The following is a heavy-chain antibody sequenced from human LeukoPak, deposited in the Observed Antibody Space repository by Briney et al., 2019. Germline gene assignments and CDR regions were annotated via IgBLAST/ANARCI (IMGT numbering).Heavy chain of an antibody. J-gene: IGHJ4*02. CDR3: VKDEAMVRGVITFYYFDY. Sequence: PGRSLRLSCAASGFTFSSYGIHWVRQAPGKGLEWVVVISYDGSNKYYADSVKGRFTISRDNSKNTLYLQMNSLRTEDTAVYYCVKDEAMVRGVITFYYFDYWGQGTLVTVSS. CDR1: GFTFSSYG. D-gene: IGHD3-10*01. V-gene: IGHV3-30*18. CDR2: ISYDGSNK.